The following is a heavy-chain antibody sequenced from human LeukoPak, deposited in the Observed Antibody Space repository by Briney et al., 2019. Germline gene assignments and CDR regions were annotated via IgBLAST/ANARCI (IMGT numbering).Heavy chain of an antibody. D-gene: IGHD2/OR15-2a*01. V-gene: IGHV1-69*13. Sequence: ASVKVSCKASGGTFTSYAISWVRQAPGQGLEWMGGIIPIFGTANYAQKFQGRVTITADQSTSTAYMELSSLRSEDTAVYYCARDGPTYYFDYWGQGTLVTVSS. J-gene: IGHJ4*02. CDR1: GGTFTSYA. CDR3: ARDGPTYYFDY. CDR2: IIPIFGTA.